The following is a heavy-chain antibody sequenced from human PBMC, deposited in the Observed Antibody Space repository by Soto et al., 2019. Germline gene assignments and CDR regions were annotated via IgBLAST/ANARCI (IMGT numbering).Heavy chain of an antibody. CDR2: IYGDNDK. CDR3: AHCTLHDYCDYDPGPSQVFDS. J-gene: IGHJ4*02. Sequence: QITLKESGPSPVKPTQTLTVTCTFSGFSLRNSGVGVAWIRQPPGKALEWLALIYGDNDKRYSPSLKTRLTTTTDTSQNQVALTITSMDTADTATYYCAHCTLHDYCDYDPGPSQVFDSCGQGTLVTVYS. V-gene: IGHV2-5*02. CDR1: GFSLRNSGVG. D-gene: IGHD4-17*01.